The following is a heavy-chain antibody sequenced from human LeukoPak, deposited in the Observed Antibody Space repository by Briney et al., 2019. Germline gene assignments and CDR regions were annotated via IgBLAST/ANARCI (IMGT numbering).Heavy chain of an antibody. V-gene: IGHV4-59*01. Sequence: SETLSLTCTVSGGSISSYYWSWIRQPPGKGLEWIGYIYYSGSTNYNPSLKSRVTISVDTSKNQFSLKLSSVTAADTAVYYCARGMVRGFIYYYYYRDVWAKGPRSPSP. CDR1: GGSISSYY. J-gene: IGHJ6*03. CDR3: ARGMVRGFIYYYYYRDV. CDR2: IYYSGST. D-gene: IGHD3-10*01.